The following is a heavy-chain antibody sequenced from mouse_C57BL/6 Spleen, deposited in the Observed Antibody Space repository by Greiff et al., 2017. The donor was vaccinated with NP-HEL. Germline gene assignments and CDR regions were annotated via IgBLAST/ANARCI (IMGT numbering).Heavy chain of an antibody. V-gene: IGHV1-69*01. Sequence: QVQLKQSGAELVMPGASVKLSCKASGYTFTSYWMHWVKQRPGQGLEWIGEIDPSDSYTNYNQKFKGKSTLTVDKSSSTAYMQLSSLTSEDSAVYYCARVAQADYFDYWGQGTTLTVSS. D-gene: IGHD3-2*02. CDR3: ARVAQADYFDY. J-gene: IGHJ2*01. CDR1: GYTFTSYW. CDR2: IDPSDSYT.